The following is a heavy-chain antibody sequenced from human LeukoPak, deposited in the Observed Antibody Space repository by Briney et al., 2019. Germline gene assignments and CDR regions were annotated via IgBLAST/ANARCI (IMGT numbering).Heavy chain of an antibody. D-gene: IGHD2-8*01. CDR3: GTYSTNNAREFQY. Sequence: GGSLRLSCAASGFTLSSHWMGRVRQAPGKGLEWVANIKQDGSETYYVGSVKGRFTISRDNAKNSLYLQMNSLGVDDTAVYYCGTYSTNNAREFQYWGQGTLVTVPS. J-gene: IGHJ1*01. V-gene: IGHV3-7*01. CDR1: GFTLSSHW. CDR2: IKQDGSET.